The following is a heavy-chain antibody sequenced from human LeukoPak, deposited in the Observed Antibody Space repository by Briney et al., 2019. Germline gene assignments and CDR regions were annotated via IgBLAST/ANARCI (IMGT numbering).Heavy chain of an antibody. CDR3: ATQRGSYLWGTDFDY. V-gene: IGHV1-2*02. D-gene: IGHD3-16*01. J-gene: IGHJ4*02. CDR1: GYTFTGYY. CDR2: INPNSGDT. Sequence: ASVKVPCKASGYTFTGYYMHWVRQAPGQGLEWIGWINPNSGDTKYSQKFQGRVTMTRDTSIRTAYMELTRLRSDDTAVYYCATQRGSYLWGTDFDYWGQGTLVTVSS.